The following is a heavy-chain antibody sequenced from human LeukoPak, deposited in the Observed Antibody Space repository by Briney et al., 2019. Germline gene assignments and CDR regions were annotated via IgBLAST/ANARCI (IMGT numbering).Heavy chain of an antibody. J-gene: IGHJ4*02. CDR2: IYSSEDT. V-gene: IGHV4-61*02. Sequence: SETLSLTCTVFGASVSDGNFYWSSIRQAAGKGLEWIARIYSSEDTKYNPSLTSRVTVSLGTSTNQLALRLTSVTAADTAVYYCARVSNDAARSLDYWGQGTLVTVSS. D-gene: IGHD6-6*01. CDR3: ARVSNDAARSLDY. CDR1: GASVSDGNFY.